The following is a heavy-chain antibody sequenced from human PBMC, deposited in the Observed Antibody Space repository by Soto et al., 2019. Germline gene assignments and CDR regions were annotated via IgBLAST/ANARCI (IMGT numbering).Heavy chain of an antibody. D-gene: IGHD6-19*01. CDR3: AKDRSAGILDY. Sequence: GGSLRLSCAASGFTFSSYGMHRVRQAPGKGLEWVAVISYDGSNKYYADSVKGRFTISRDNSKNTLYLQMNSLRAEDTAVYYCAKDRSAGILDYWGQGTLVTVSS. J-gene: IGHJ4*02. CDR1: GFTFSSYG. V-gene: IGHV3-30*18. CDR2: ISYDGSNK.